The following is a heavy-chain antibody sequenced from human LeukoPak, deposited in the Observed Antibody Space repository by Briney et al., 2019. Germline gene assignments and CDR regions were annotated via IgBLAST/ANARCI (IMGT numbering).Heavy chain of an antibody. J-gene: IGHJ5*02. D-gene: IGHD6-13*01. CDR1: GGSISSYY. CDR2: IYTSGST. Sequence: SETLSLTCTVSGGSISSYYWSWIRQPAGRGLEWIGRIYTSGSTNYNPSLKSRVTMSIDTSKNQFSLNLTSVTAADTAVYYCAREPTQPSRWFDPWGQGTLVTVSS. CDR3: AREPTQPSRWFDP. V-gene: IGHV4-4*07.